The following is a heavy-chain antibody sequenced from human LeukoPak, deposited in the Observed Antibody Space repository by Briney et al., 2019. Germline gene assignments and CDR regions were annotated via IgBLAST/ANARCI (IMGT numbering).Heavy chain of an antibody. Sequence: ASVKVSCKASGYTFTGYYMHWVRQAPGQGLEWMGWINPNSGGTNYAQKLQGRVTMTTDTSTSTAYMELRSLRSDDTAVYYCARCSGGSCYSWFDPWGQGTLVTVSS. CDR2: INPNSGGT. D-gene: IGHD2-15*01. J-gene: IGHJ5*02. V-gene: IGHV1-2*02. CDR3: ARCSGGSCYSWFDP. CDR1: GYTFTGYY.